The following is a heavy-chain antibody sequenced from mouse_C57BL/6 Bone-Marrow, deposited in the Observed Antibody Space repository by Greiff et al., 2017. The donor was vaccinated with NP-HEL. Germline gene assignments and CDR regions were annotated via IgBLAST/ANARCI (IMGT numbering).Heavy chain of an antibody. J-gene: IGHJ3*01. CDR1: GYAFSSSW. CDR2: IYPGDGDT. CDR3: AEDYYGSRRFAY. Sequence: QVHVKQSGPELVKPGASVKISCKASGYAFSSSWMNWVKQRPGKGLEWIGRIYPGDGDTNYNGKFKGKATLTADKSSSTAYMQLSSLTSEDSAVYFCAEDYYGSRRFAYWGQGTLVTVSA. D-gene: IGHD1-1*01. V-gene: IGHV1-82*01.